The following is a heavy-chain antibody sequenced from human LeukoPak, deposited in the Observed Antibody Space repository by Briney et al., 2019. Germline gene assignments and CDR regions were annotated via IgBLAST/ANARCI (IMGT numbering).Heavy chain of an antibody. CDR1: GFTFSCYW. J-gene: IGHJ4*02. D-gene: IGHD1-26*01. Sequence: PGGSLRLSCAASGFTFSCYWMHWVRQAPGKGLVWVSRINSDGSSTSYADSVKGRFTISRDNAKNTLYLQMNSLRAEDTAVYYCARDVGGSYYDFDFDYWGQGTLVTVSS. CDR2: INSDGSST. CDR3: ARDVGGSYYDFDFDY. V-gene: IGHV3-74*01.